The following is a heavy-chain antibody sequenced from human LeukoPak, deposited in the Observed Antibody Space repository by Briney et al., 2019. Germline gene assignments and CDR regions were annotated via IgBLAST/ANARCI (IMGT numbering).Heavy chain of an antibody. CDR3: ARDQDPGAFDI. V-gene: IGHV1-18*01. Sequence: ASVKVSCKASSYTLTNYGISWVRQAPGQGFEWMGWISAYNGNTNYAQNLQGRVTMTTDTSTNTAYMELRSLRSDDTAVYYCARDQDPGAFDIWGQGTMVTVSS. CDR2: ISAYNGNT. J-gene: IGHJ3*02. CDR1: SYTLTNYG.